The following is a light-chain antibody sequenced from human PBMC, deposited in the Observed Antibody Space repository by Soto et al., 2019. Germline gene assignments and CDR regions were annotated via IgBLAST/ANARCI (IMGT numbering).Light chain of an antibody. CDR3: ETWVSNPYV. CDR1: SGHSSYI. J-gene: IGLJ1*01. CDR2: LEGSGNY. V-gene: IGLV4-60*02. Sequence: QPVLTQSSSASASLGSSVKLTCTLSSGHSSYIIAWHQQQPGKAPRYLMKLEGSGNYNKGSGVPDRFSGSSSGADRYLTISNLQFEDEADYYCETWVSNPYVFGTGTKLTVL.